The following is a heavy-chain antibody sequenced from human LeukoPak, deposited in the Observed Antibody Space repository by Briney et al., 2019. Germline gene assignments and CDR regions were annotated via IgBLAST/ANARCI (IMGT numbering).Heavy chain of an antibody. CDR3: AGGATIFGVATGFDP. CDR2: ISWSSGSI. V-gene: IGHV3-9*01. CDR1: GFTFDDYA. J-gene: IGHJ5*02. Sequence: GRSLRLSCAASGFTFDDYAMHWVRQAPGKGLEWVSGISWSSGSIGYADSVKGRFTISRDNAKNSLYLQMNSLRAEDTALYYCAGGATIFGVATGFDPWGQGTLVTVSS. D-gene: IGHD3-3*01.